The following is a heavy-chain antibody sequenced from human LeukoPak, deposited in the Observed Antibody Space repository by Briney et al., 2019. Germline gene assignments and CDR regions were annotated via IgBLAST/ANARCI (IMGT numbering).Heavy chain of an antibody. Sequence: GGSLRLSCVVSGCTFTNYVVHWVRQAPGKGLEWVTLVSSDGGIKYYADSVKGRFSVSRDISKNTLYLQMNSLRVDDTAVYYCARDSETTPIHVLGYWGQGTLVTVSS. V-gene: IGHV3-30-3*01. CDR2: VSSDGGIK. D-gene: IGHD2-15*01. CDR1: GCTFTNYV. J-gene: IGHJ4*02. CDR3: ARDSETTPIHVLGY.